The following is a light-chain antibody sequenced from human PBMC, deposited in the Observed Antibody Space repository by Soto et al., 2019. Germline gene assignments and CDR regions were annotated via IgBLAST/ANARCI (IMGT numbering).Light chain of an antibody. Sequence: QPVLTQSPSASASLGASVKLTCTLSSGHSSYAIAWHQQQPEKGPRYLMKLNSDGSHNKGDGIPDRFSGSSSGAERYLTISSLQHEVEVDYCCQTWGTDFSVVFGGGTKLTVL. CDR2: LNSDGSH. CDR3: QTWGTDFSVV. CDR1: SGHSSYA. J-gene: IGLJ2*01. V-gene: IGLV4-69*01.